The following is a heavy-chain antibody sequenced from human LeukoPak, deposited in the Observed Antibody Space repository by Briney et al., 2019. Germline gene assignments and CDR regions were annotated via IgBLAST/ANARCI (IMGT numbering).Heavy chain of an antibody. CDR1: GYTFTGYY. D-gene: IGHD3-3*01. V-gene: IGHV1-2*02. CDR3: ARGRDFWSQYYFDY. CDR2: INPNSGGT. J-gene: IGHJ4*02. Sequence: GASVKVSCKASGYTFTGYYMHWVRQAPGQGLEWMGWINPNSGGTNYAQKFQGRVTMTRDTSISTAYMELSRLRSDDTAVYYCARGRDFWSQYYFDYWGQGTLVTVSS.